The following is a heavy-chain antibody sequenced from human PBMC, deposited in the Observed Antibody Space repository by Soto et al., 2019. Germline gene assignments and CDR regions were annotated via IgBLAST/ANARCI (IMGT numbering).Heavy chain of an antibody. J-gene: IGHJ6*02. CDR3: ARDRFQYPLLSPWDYYGMDV. D-gene: IGHD2-2*01. V-gene: IGHV3-21*01. Sequence: EVQLVESGGGLVKPGGSLRLSCAASGFTFSSYSMNWVRQAPGKGLEWVSSISSSSSYIYYADSVKGRFTISRDNAKNSLYLQMNSLRAEDTAVYYCARDRFQYPLLSPWDYYGMDVWGQGTTVTVSS. CDR2: ISSSSSYI. CDR1: GFTFSSYS.